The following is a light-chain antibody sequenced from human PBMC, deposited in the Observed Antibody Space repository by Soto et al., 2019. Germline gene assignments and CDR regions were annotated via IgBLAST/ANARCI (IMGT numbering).Light chain of an antibody. Sequence: IVLTQSPGTLSLSPGERATLSCRASQSVSSNLAWYQQKPGQAPRLLIHDASNRATGIPARFSGSRSGTDFTLTISSLEPEDFGVYFCHQRNKFGQGTRLEIK. J-gene: IGKJ5*01. CDR2: DAS. V-gene: IGKV3-11*01. CDR3: HQRNK. CDR1: QSVSSN.